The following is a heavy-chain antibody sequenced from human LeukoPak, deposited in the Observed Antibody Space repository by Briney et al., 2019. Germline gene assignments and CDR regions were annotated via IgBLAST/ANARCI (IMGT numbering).Heavy chain of an antibody. D-gene: IGHD5-18*01. V-gene: IGHV3-48*03. J-gene: IGHJ4*02. CDR1: GITFSSYE. CDR2: ISRSGSTI. CDR3: ASYDGFSQARGDY. Sequence: PGGSLRLSCVASGITFSSYEMNWVRQAPGKGLEWVSYISRSGSTIYHADSVKGRFTISRDNAKNSLYLQMNSLAAEHTAVYYCASYDGFSQARGDYWGQGTLVTVSS.